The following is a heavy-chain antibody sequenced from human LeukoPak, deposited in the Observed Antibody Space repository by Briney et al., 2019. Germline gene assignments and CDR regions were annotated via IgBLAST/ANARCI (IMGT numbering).Heavy chain of an antibody. D-gene: IGHD4/OR15-4a*01. CDR2: ISGSGGST. J-gene: IGHJ4*02. V-gene: IGHV3-23*01. CDR1: GFTFSSYG. CDR3: ARDTLGEGEDANYAVYYFDY. Sequence: GGSLRLSCAASGFTFSSYGMSWVRQAPGKGLEWVSAISGSGGSTYYADSVKGRFTISRDNGKNSLDLQLNSLRADDTAVYYCARDTLGEGEDANYAVYYFDYWGQGTVVTVSS.